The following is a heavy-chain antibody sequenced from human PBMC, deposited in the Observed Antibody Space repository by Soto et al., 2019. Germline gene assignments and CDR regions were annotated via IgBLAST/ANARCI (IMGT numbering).Heavy chain of an antibody. CDR2: ISAGNGNT. J-gene: IGHJ6*02. D-gene: IGHD5-12*01. CDR3: ARNYDASYFYNYAMDV. V-gene: IGHV1-3*01. CDR1: GYTFRSYA. Sequence: ASVKVSCKASGYTFRSYAIHWVRQAPGQSLEWMGWISAGNGNTKYSEKFQGRVTLTRDTAARIAYMELNSLRSEDTAVYFCARNYDASYFYNYAMDVWGQGTTVTVSS.